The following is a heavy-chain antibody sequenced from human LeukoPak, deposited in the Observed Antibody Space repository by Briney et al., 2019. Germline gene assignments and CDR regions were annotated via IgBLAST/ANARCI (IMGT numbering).Heavy chain of an antibody. J-gene: IGHJ3*02. CDR1: GGSISSYY. CDR3: ARGRYCSADICSGGDAFDI. CDR2: IYTRGST. D-gene: IGHD2-15*01. V-gene: IGHV4-4*07. Sequence: PSETLSLTCTVSGGSISSYYWSWIRQPAGKGLEWIGRIYTRGSTNYSPSLKSRVTMSVDTSKNQFSLKLSSVTAADTAVYYCARGRYCSADICSGGDAFDIWGQGTMVSVSS.